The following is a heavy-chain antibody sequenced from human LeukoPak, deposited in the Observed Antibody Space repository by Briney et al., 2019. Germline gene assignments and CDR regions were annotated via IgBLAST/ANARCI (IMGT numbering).Heavy chain of an antibody. CDR2: ISYDGSNT. D-gene: IGHD5/OR15-5a*01. Sequence: GGSLLLSCAGPGFNFSSYGMHRVRQAPGRGLERVAVISYDGSNTHYTDAVKGRFTISRDNSKNTLYLQMDSLRADDTAVYYCANIVSSGSNRDYWGQGTLVTVSS. V-gene: IGHV3-30*18. J-gene: IGHJ4*02. CDR3: ANIVSSGSNRDY. CDR1: GFNFSSYG.